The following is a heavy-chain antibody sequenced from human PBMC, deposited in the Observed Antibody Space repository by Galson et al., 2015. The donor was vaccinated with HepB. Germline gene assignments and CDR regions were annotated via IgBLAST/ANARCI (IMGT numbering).Heavy chain of an antibody. CDR3: ARLYCSGGSCYFDS. CDR2: INTNGGST. Sequence: SLRLSCAASGFTFSSYAMHWVRQAPGKGLAYVSAINTNGGSTNYASSVKGRFTISRDNSKNTLYLQMGSLRAEDMAVYYCARLYCSGGSCYFDSWGQGTLVTVSS. D-gene: IGHD2-15*01. J-gene: IGHJ4*01. V-gene: IGHV3-64*01. CDR1: GFTFSSYA.